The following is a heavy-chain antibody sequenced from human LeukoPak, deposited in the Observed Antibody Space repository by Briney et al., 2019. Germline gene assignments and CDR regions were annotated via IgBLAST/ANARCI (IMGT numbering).Heavy chain of an antibody. D-gene: IGHD4-17*01. CDR2: ISWNSGSI. Sequence: GGSLRLSCAASGFTFDDYAMHWVRQAPGKGLEWVSGISWNSGSIGYADSVQGRFTISRDNAKNSLYLQMNSLRAEDMALYYCAKDVGPFYGDFTSLFDYWGQGTLVTVSS. V-gene: IGHV3-9*03. CDR1: GFTFDDYA. CDR3: AKDVGPFYGDFTSLFDY. J-gene: IGHJ4*02.